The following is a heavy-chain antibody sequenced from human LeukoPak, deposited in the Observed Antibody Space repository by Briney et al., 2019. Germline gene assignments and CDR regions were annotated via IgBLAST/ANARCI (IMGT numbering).Heavy chain of an antibody. Sequence: GGTLRLSCSASGFXFSSYAIQWVRQAPGKGLEYVSAISSNGGSIYYADSVKGRFTISRDNSKNTLYLRTSSLRAEDTAVYYCVPPPNELALHSWGQGTLVSVSS. J-gene: IGHJ4*02. V-gene: IGHV3-64D*06. CDR1: GFXFSSYA. CDR3: VPPPNELALHS. CDR2: ISSNGGSI. D-gene: IGHD1-1*01.